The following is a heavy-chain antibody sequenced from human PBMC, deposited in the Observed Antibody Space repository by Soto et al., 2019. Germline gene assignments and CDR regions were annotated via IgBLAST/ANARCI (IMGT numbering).Heavy chain of an antibody. V-gene: IGHV3-23*01. D-gene: IGHD3-22*01. CDR1: AFTFNNYA. Sequence: ELQLLESGGGLVQPGGSLCLSCAASAFTFNNYAMSWVRQAPGKGLEWVSGIGGSGRTTYYADSVKGRFTISRDNSNNTLFLQMNSLRAEDTAVYYCAKSRYSDSSGDFYDYWGQGTLVTVSS. J-gene: IGHJ4*02. CDR2: IGGSGRTT. CDR3: AKSRYSDSSGDFYDY.